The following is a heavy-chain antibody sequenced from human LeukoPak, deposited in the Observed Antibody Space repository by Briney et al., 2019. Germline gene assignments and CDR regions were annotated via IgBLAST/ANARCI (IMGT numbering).Heavy chain of an antibody. Sequence: GGSLRLSCAASGFTFSSYAMSWVRQAPGKGLEGVSAISGSGGSTYYADSVKGRFTISRDNSKNTLYLQMNSLRAEDTAVYYCAKEPDYYDSSGYSDYFDYWGQGTLVTVSS. D-gene: IGHD3-22*01. CDR2: ISGSGGST. CDR3: AKEPDYYDSSGYSDYFDY. V-gene: IGHV3-23*01. J-gene: IGHJ4*02. CDR1: GFTFSSYA.